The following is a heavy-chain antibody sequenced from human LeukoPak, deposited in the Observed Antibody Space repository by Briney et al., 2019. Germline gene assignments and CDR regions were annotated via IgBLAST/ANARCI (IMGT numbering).Heavy chain of an antibody. CDR1: GFTFSSYA. CDR3: ARDPVGYCSGGSCYSGYFDY. Sequence: GGSLRLSCAASGFTFSSYAMHWVRQAPGKGLEYVSAISSNGGSTYYANSVKGRFTISRDNSKKTLYLQMGSLRAEDMAVYYCARDPVGYCSGGSCYSGYFDYWGQGTLVTVSS. V-gene: IGHV3-64*01. CDR2: ISSNGGST. D-gene: IGHD2-15*01. J-gene: IGHJ4*02.